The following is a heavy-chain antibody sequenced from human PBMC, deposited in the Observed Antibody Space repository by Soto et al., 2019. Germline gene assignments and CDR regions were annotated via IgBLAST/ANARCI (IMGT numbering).Heavy chain of an antibody. Sequence: ASVTVSCKASGYSFANYTIHWVRQAPGQGLEWMGWLNPDTASTKFSPKFQGRVIITRDQSANTAFMQLTSLTSEDTALYYCARGGGYYGSGAYYRGYFDHWGLGTLVTVSS. CDR2: LNPDTAST. CDR3: ARGGGYYGSGAYYRGYFDH. J-gene: IGHJ4*02. CDR1: GYSFANYT. V-gene: IGHV1-3*01. D-gene: IGHD3-10*01.